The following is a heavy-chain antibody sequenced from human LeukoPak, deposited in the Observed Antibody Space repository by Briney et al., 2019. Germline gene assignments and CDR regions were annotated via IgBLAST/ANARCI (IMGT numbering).Heavy chain of an antibody. D-gene: IGHD1-26*01. CDR3: ARDGVGATKGYNWFDP. CDR2: ISSSSSYI. J-gene: IGHJ5*02. Sequence: GGSLRLSCAASGFTFSSYAMSWVRQAPGKGLEWVSSISSSSSYIYYADSAKGRFTISRDNAKNSLYLQMNSLRAEDTAVYYCARDGVGATKGYNWFDPWGQGTLVTVSS. CDR1: GFTFSSYA. V-gene: IGHV3-21*01.